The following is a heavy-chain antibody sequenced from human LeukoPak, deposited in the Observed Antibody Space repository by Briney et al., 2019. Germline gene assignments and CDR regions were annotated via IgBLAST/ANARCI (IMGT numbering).Heavy chain of an antibody. Sequence: PPETLSLTCAVYGGSFSGYYWSWIRQPPGKGLEWIGEINHSGSTNYNPTLKSRVTISVDTSKNQFSLKLSSVTAADTAVYYCARGYGGKRRKWFDPWGQGTLVTVSS. CDR3: ARGYGGKRRKWFDP. CDR1: GGSFSGYY. CDR2: INHSGST. D-gene: IGHD4-23*01. V-gene: IGHV4-34*01. J-gene: IGHJ5*02.